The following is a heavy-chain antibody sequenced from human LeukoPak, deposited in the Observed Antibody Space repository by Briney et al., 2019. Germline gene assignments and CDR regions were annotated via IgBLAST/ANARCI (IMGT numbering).Heavy chain of an antibody. D-gene: IGHD3-22*01. CDR1: GFTFSSYA. CDR2: ISCDGSNK. V-gene: IGHV3-30-3*01. CDR3: ARDTFYYYDSSGYPDY. Sequence: PGGSLRLSCAASGFTFSSYAMHWVRQAPGKGLEWVAVISCDGSNKYYADSVKGRFTISRDNSKNTLYLQMNSLRAEDTAVYYCARDTFYYYDSSGYPDYWGQGTLVTVSS. J-gene: IGHJ4*02.